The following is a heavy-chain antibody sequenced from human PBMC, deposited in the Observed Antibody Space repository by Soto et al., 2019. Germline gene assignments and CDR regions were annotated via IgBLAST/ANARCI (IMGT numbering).Heavy chain of an antibody. CDR3: VRGGYVHAFDY. CDR1: GGSISYYY. Sequence: NPSETLSLTCTVSGGSISYYYWGWIRQPPGKGLEWIGSIYYSGNTHYNPSLKSRVTISVDTSMNQLSLNLDSVTAVDSAVYYCVRGGYVHAFDYWGQGALVTVSS. J-gene: IGHJ4*02. D-gene: IGHD5-12*01. CDR2: IYYSGNT. V-gene: IGHV4-59*01.